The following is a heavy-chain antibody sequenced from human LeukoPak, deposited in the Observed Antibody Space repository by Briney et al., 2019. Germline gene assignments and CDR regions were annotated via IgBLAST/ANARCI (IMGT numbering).Heavy chain of an antibody. V-gene: IGHV3-48*01. Sequence: GGSLRLSCAASGFTFSSYSMNWVRQAPGKGLEWVSYISSSSTIYYADSVKGRFTISRDNARNSLYLQMNSLRAEDTAVYYCASLVAAAGFDYWGQGTLVTVSS. J-gene: IGHJ4*02. CDR2: ISSSSTI. CDR1: GFTFSSYS. CDR3: ASLVAAAGFDY. D-gene: IGHD6-13*01.